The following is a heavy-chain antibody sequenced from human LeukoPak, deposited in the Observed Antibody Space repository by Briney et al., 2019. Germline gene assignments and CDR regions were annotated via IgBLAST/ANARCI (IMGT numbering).Heavy chain of an antibody. J-gene: IGHJ6*03. CDR2: IPTSGDI. V-gene: IGHV4-38-2*02. Sequence: SETLSLTCSVSRYSISSGYYWAWIRQPPGKGLEWIGYIPTSGDINYNPSLKSRVTISLQTSKNQVSLKVNSVTAADTAVYFCARVKVNTAMALQYYHYYMDVWGKGTTVIVSS. CDR3: ARVKVNTAMALQYYHYYMDV. CDR1: RYSISSGYY. D-gene: IGHD5-18*01.